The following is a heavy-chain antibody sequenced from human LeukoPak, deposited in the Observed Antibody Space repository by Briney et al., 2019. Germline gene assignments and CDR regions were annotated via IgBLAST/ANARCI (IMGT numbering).Heavy chain of an antibody. CDR3: TRSPSLGGSYWGFDY. V-gene: IGHV3-74*01. Sequence: PGGSLRLSCAASGFTFSTYWMHWVRQAPGKGLVWVSRLSPDGSSSIYADSVKGRFTVSRDNAKNTLYLQMNSLRADDTAVYYCTRSPSLGGSYWGFDYWGQRTLLTVSS. J-gene: IGHJ4*02. CDR2: LSPDGSSS. D-gene: IGHD1-26*01. CDR1: GFTFSTYW.